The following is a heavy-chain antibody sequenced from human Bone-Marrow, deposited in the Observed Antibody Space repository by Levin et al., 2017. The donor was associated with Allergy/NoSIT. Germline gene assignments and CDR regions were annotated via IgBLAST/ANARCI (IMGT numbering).Heavy chain of an antibody. J-gene: IGHJ5*02. CDR1: GFTFSSYW. CDR3: ARDSYDFWSDYLYGLDNWFDP. D-gene: IGHD3-3*01. V-gene: IGHV3-74*01. CDR2: INSDGSST. Sequence: GSLRLSCAASGFTFSSYWMHWVRQAPGKGLVWVSRINSDGSSTSYADSVKGRFTISRDNAKNTLYLQMNSLRAEDTAVYYCARDSYDFWSDYLYGLDNWFDPWGQGTLVTVSS.